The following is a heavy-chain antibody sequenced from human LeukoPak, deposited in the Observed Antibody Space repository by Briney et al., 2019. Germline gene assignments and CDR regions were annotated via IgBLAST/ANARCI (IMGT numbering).Heavy chain of an antibody. V-gene: IGHV1-69*01. J-gene: IGHJ4*02. CDR3: ARAYYYDSSGYLFDY. Sequence: ASVKVSCKASGGTFSSYAISWVRQAPGQGLEWMGGIIPIFGTANYAQKFQGRVTITADESTSTAYMELSSLRSEDTAVYYCARAYYYDSSGYLFDYWGQGTLVTVSS. CDR1: GGTFSSYA. D-gene: IGHD3-22*01. CDR2: IIPIFGTA.